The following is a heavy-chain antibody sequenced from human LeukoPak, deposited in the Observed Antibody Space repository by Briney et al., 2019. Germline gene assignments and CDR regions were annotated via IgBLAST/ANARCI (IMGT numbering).Heavy chain of an antibody. V-gene: IGHV4-61*01. J-gene: IGHJ6*03. CDR1: GGSISSSSYY. Sequence: SETLSLTCTVSGGSISSSSYYWGWIRQPPGKGLEWIGYIYYSGSTNYNPSLKSRVTISVNTSKNQFSLKLRSVTAADTAVYYCAREESSSSWPYYIDVWGKGTTVTVSS. CDR3: AREESSSSWPYYIDV. CDR2: IYYSGST. D-gene: IGHD6-13*01.